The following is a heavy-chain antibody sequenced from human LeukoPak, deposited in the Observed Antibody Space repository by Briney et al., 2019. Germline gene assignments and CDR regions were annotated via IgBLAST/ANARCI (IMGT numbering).Heavy chain of an antibody. CDR3: ASSLVGATYFDY. Sequence: ASVKVSCKASGYTFTSYGISWVRQAPGQGLEWMGWISAYNGNTNYAQKLQGRVTTTTDTSTSTAYMELRSLRSDDTAVYYCASSLVGATYFDYWGQGTLVTVSS. V-gene: IGHV1-18*01. CDR1: GYTFTSYG. D-gene: IGHD1-26*01. CDR2: ISAYNGNT. J-gene: IGHJ4*02.